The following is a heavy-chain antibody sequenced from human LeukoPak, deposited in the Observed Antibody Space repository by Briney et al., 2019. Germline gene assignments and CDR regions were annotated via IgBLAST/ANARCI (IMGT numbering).Heavy chain of an antibody. CDR3: ARKLGYCTGASCYVDY. V-gene: IGHV3-7*03. CDR1: GFIFSSYW. CDR2: IKQDGNEK. Sequence: PGGSLRLSCTASGFIFSSYWMTWVRRAPGKGLEWVANIKQDGNEKYYVDSVKGRFTISRDNAQNSLYLQMNSLRADDTAVYYCARKLGYCTGASCYVDYWGQGTLVTVSS. D-gene: IGHD2-2*01. J-gene: IGHJ4*02.